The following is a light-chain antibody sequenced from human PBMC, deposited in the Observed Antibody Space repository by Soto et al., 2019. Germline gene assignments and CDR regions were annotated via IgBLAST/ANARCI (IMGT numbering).Light chain of an antibody. Sequence: DIQMTQSPSSLSASVGDRVTITCRASQAIRNDLGWYQQKPAKAPKRLIYAASNLQSGVPSRFTRSGSGTEFTLTISSLQPEDSATYYCLPNTTYPRTLGQGTKVDIK. CDR1: QAIRND. V-gene: IGKV1-17*01. J-gene: IGKJ1*01. CDR3: LPNTTYPRT. CDR2: AAS.